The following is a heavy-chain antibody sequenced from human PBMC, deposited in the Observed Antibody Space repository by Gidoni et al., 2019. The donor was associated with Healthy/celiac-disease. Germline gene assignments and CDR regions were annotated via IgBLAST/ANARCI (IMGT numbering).Heavy chain of an antibody. CDR2: ISGSGGST. D-gene: IGHD2-15*01. Sequence: EVQLLESVGGLVQPGGSLRLSCAASGFTFSSYAMSWVRQAPGKGVGGGAAISGSGGSTYYADSVKGRFTISRDNSKNTLYLQMNSLRAEDTAVYYCARGCSGGSCYEDAFDIWGQGTMVTVSS. V-gene: IGHV3-23*01. CDR3: ARGCSGGSCYEDAFDI. J-gene: IGHJ3*02. CDR1: GFTFSSYA.